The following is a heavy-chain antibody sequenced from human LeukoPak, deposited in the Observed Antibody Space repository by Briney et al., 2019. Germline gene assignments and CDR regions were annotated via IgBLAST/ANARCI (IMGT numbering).Heavy chain of an antibody. Sequence: GGSLRLSCAASGFIFSSYWMSWVRQAPGKGREWVANIKQDGSEKYFVDSVKGRFTISRDNANNSLYLQMNSLRAEDTAVYYCVRDPYYDFWSGYYRVGYFDYWGQGTLVTVSS. V-gene: IGHV3-7*01. CDR2: IKQDGSEK. CDR1: GFIFSSYW. CDR3: VRDPYYDFWSGYYRVGYFDY. D-gene: IGHD3-3*01. J-gene: IGHJ4*02.